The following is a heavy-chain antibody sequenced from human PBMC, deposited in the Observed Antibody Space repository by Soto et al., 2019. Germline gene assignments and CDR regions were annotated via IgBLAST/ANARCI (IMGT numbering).Heavy chain of an antibody. D-gene: IGHD1-1*01. J-gene: IGHJ6*02. V-gene: IGHV1-18*01. CDR2: ISGNNGNT. CDR1: GYTVTNYG. Sequence: QVQLVQSGTEVQKPGASVKVSCKASGYTVTNYGISWVRQAPGQGLEWMGWISGNNGNTKYAQKLQGRVKMTTDTATSTAYMELSSLRSDDTGVFYCSRSDHDVPYYVMDVCCQETTGLVSS. CDR3: SRSDHDVPYYVMDV.